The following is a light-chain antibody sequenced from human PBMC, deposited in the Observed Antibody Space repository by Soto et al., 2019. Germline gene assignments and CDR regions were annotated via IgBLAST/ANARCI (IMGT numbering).Light chain of an antibody. CDR2: EVT. CDR1: SSDIGGHHF. Sequence: QSVLTQPASVSGSPGQSITISCTGTSSDIGGHHFVSWYQQQSGKAPKLVIYEVTDRPSGVSDRFSGPKSGNTASLTISGLQPEDEADYYCSSYTSSSLYVFGTGTKVTVL. CDR3: SSYTSSSLYV. J-gene: IGLJ1*01. V-gene: IGLV2-14*01.